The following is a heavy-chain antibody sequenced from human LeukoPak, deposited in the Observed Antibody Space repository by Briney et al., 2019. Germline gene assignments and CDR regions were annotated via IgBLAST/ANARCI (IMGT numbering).Heavy chain of an antibody. CDR1: GFTFSSYG. D-gene: IGHD1-26*01. V-gene: IGHV3-30*03. Sequence: GGSLRLSCAASGFTFSSYGMHWVRQAPGKGLEWVALISYDGSNEYYADSVRGRFTISRDNSKFTLYMQMNSLRAEDTAVYYCARDRIVGANSGSFDYWGQGTLVTVSS. CDR2: ISYDGSNE. CDR3: ARDRIVGANSGSFDY. J-gene: IGHJ4*02.